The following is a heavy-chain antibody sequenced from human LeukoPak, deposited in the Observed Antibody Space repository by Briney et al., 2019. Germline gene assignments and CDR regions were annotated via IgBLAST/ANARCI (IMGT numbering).Heavy chain of an antibody. CDR1: GYTFTSYA. D-gene: IGHD3-22*01. J-gene: IGHJ4*02. CDR2: INTNTGNP. CDR3: ARSVTYYYDSSGYDY. Sequence: ASVKVSCKASGYTFTSYAMNWVRQAPGQGLEWMGWINTNTGNPTYAQGLTGRFVFSLDTSVSTAYLQISSLKAEDTAVYYCARSVTYYYDSSGYDYWGQGTLVTVSS. V-gene: IGHV7-4-1*02.